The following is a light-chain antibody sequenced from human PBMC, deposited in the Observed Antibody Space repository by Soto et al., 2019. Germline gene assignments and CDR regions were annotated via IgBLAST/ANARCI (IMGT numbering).Light chain of an antibody. CDR3: QQYNSYPWT. V-gene: IGKV1-5*01. CDR2: DAS. J-gene: IGKJ1*01. Sequence: DIQMTQSPSSLSASVGDRVTITCRASQSISSYLNWYQQKPGKAPKLLIYDASSLESGVPSRFSGSGSGTGFTLTISSLQPDDFATYYCQQYNSYPWTFGQGTKVDIK. CDR1: QSISSY.